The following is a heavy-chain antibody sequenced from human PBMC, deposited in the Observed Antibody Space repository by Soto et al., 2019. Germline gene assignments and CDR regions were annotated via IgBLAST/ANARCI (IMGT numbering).Heavy chain of an antibody. CDR3: ARHYSSGSRNWFDP. Sequence: LALTCSVSGGSINSSSYFWGWVRQPPGKGLEWIGSIYYSGSTYYNPSLRSRVTISVDTSKNQFSLKLSSVTAADTAVFYCARHYSSGSRNWFDPWGQGTLVTVSS. J-gene: IGHJ5*02. V-gene: IGHV4-39*01. CDR1: GGSINSSSYF. CDR2: IYYSGST. D-gene: IGHD6-19*01.